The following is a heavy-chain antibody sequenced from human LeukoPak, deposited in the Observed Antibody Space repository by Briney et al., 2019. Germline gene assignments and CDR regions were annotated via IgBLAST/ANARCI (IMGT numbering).Heavy chain of an antibody. J-gene: IGHJ4*02. CDR2: IYYSGST. Sequence: SETLSLTCTVSGGSISSYYWSRIRQPPGKGLGWIGYIYYSGSTNYNPSLKSRVTISVDTSRNQFSLNLSSVTAADTAVYYCARAWFGESAYTFDYWGQGTLVTVSS. CDR3: ARAWFGESAYTFDY. CDR1: GGSISSYY. D-gene: IGHD3-10*01. V-gene: IGHV4-59*01.